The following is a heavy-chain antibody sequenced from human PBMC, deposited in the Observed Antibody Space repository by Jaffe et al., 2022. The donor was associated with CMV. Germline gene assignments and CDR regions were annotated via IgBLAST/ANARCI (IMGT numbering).Heavy chain of an antibody. CDR3: VKDAPQFGSGSYPRFDP. D-gene: IGHD3-10*01. V-gene: IGHV3-64D*06. J-gene: IGHJ5*02. CDR1: GFTFSSYA. CDR2: ISSNGGST. Sequence: EVQLVESGGGLVQPGGSLRLSCSASGFTFSSYAMHWVRQAPGKGLEYVSAISSNGGSTYYADSVKGRFTISRDNSKNTLYLQMSSLRAEDTAVYYCVKDAPQFGSGSYPRFDPWGQGTLVTVSS.